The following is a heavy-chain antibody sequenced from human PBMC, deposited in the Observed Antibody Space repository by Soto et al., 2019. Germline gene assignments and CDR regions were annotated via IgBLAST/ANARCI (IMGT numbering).Heavy chain of an antibody. CDR3: ARGHGSGSYYPYYFDY. CDR1: GGSFSGYY. V-gene: IGHV4-34*01. CDR2: INHSGST. Sequence: SETLSLTCAVYGGSFSGYYWSWIRQPPGKGLEWIGEINHSGSTNYNPSLKSRVTISVDTSKNQFSLKLSSVTAADTAVYYCARGHGSGSYYPYYFDYWGQGTLVTVSS. J-gene: IGHJ4*02. D-gene: IGHD3-10*01.